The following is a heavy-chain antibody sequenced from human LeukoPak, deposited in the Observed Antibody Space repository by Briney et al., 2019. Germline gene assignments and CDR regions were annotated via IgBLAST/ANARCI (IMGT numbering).Heavy chain of an antibody. J-gene: IGHJ4*02. Sequence: SETLSLTCSVSGGSISSYWWSWIRQPAGKGLEFIGRIYTTGRTNYNPSLKSRVSMSVDTSKSKFSLELRSVTAADTAVYFCARGGYTISSYIFDYWSQGALVTVSS. D-gene: IGHD3-16*02. CDR3: ARGGYTISSYIFDY. V-gene: IGHV4-4*07. CDR1: GGSISSYW. CDR2: IYTTGRT.